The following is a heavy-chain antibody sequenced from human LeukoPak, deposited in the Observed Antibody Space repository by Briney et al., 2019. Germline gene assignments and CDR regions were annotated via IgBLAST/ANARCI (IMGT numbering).Heavy chain of an antibody. V-gene: IGHV1-18*01. J-gene: IGHJ5*02. D-gene: IGHD3-3*01. CDR3: ARWSASQKRYNWFDP. CDR2: ISAYNGNT. CDR1: GYTFSSYG. Sequence: ASVKVSCKASGYTFSSYGISWVRQAPGQGLEWMGWISAYNGNTNYAQKLQGRVTMTTDTSTSTAYMELRSLRSDDTAVYYCARWSASQKRYNWFDPWGQGTLVTVSS.